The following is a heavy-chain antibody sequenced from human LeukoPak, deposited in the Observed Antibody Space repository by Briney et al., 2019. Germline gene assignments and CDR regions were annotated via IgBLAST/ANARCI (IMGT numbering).Heavy chain of an antibody. Sequence: SETLSLTCSVSGGSISSHYWSWIRQHAGKGLEWVGRIYFTGSTMYNPSLKSRLTMSVDTSKNQFSLNLGSVTAADTAVYYCARESYLIGWYFDLWGRGTLVTVSS. V-gene: IGHV4-4*07. CDR1: GGSISSHY. CDR3: ARESYLIGWYFDL. J-gene: IGHJ2*01. CDR2: IYFTGST. D-gene: IGHD3-16*02.